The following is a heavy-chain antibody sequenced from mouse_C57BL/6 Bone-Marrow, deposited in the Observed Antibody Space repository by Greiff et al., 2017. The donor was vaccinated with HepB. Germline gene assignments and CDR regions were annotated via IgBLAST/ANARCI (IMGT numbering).Heavy chain of an antibody. CDR1: GYAFSSYW. J-gene: IGHJ4*01. D-gene: IGHD2-3*01. Sequence: QVQLQQSGAELVKPGASVKISCKASGYAFSSYWMNWVKQRPGKGLEWIGQIYPGDGDTNYNGKFKGKATLTADKSSSTAYMQLSSLTSEDSAVYFCARGGYYSFYYAMDYWGQGTSVTVSS. CDR2: IYPGDGDT. CDR3: ARGGYYSFYYAMDY. V-gene: IGHV1-80*01.